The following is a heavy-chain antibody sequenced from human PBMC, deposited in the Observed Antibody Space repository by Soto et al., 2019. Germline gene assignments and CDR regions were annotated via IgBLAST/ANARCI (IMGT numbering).Heavy chain of an antibody. CDR3: ARVRGEFNSGKSYFDY. D-gene: IGHD1-26*01. J-gene: IGHJ4*02. Sequence: QVHLVQSGPEVKKPGASVKVSCKASGYTFISFGVSWVRQAPGQGIEWMGWINSVNGNRKSAESIQGRVTMTTDALASTAYMEPRSLRSDDTAVYYCARVRGEFNSGKSYFDYWGQGTLLTVSS. V-gene: IGHV1-18*01. CDR2: INSVNGNR. CDR1: GYTFISFG.